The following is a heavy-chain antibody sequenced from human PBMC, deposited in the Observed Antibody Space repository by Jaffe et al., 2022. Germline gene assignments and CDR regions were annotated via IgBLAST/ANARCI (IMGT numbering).Heavy chain of an antibody. V-gene: IGHV4-34*01. D-gene: IGHD6-19*01. CDR1: GGSFSGYY. J-gene: IGHJ2*01. CDR2: INHSGST. Sequence: QVQLQQWGAGLLKPSETLSLTCAVYGGSFSGYYWSWIRQPPGKGLEWIGEINHSGSTNYNPSLKSRVTISVDTSKNQFSLKLSSVTAADTAVYYCARRRFWDSSGWYGRRRWYFDLWGRGTLVTVSS. CDR3: ARRRFWDSSGWYGRRRWYFDL.